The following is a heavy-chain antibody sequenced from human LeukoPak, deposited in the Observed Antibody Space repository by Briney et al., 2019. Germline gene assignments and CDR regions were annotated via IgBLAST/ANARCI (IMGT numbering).Heavy chain of an antibody. V-gene: IGHV2-5*02. CDR1: GFSLSTRGVG. D-gene: IGHD5-24*01. CDR2: IYWDDDK. Sequence: GSGPTLVNPTQTLTLTCTFSGFSLSTRGVGVGWIRQPPGKALEWLAVIYWDDDKNFSPSLRSRLTITKDTSKNQVVLRMTNMDPVDTGTYYCAHLRDGYTLRTLIPFDIWGQGTMVIVSS. CDR3: AHLRDGYTLRTLIPFDI. J-gene: IGHJ3*02.